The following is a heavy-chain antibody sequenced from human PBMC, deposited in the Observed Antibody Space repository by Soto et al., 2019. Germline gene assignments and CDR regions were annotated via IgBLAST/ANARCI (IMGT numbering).Heavy chain of an antibody. CDR2: ISAYNGNT. V-gene: IGHV1-18*01. CDR3: ARDKRITMIVVVSIDAFDI. D-gene: IGHD3-22*01. J-gene: IGHJ3*02. Sequence: ASVKVSCKASGYTFTSYGISWVRQAPGQGLEWMGWISAYNGNTNYAQKLQGRVTMTTDTSTSTAYMELRSLRSDDTAVYYCARDKRITMIVVVSIDAFDIWGQGTMVTVSS. CDR1: GYTFTSYG.